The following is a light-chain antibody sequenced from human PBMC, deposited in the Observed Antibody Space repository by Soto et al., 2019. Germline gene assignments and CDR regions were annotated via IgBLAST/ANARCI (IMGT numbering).Light chain of an antibody. CDR1: QSVSSSY. CDR2: GAS. Sequence: EIVLTQSPGTLSLSPGERATLSCRASQSVSSSYLAWYQQKPGQAPRLLIYGASSRATGIPDRFSGSGSGKDFTLTISRLEPEDFAVYYCQQYGSSPQSTFGGGTKVDIK. V-gene: IGKV3-20*01. J-gene: IGKJ4*01. CDR3: QQYGSSPQST.